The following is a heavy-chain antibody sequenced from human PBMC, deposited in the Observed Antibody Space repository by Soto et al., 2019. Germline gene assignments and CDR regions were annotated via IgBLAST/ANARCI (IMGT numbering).Heavy chain of an antibody. J-gene: IGHJ5*02. Sequence: QVQLVESGGGVVQPGTSLRLSCVTSGFTFSSYGMHWVRQAPGKGLEWVSVILYDGSSKYYADSVKGRFTISRDNSKNTLYLQMNSLRDEDTAVYYCARLKLVAGRNRFDPGGQGTLVTVSS. CDR2: ILYDGSSK. V-gene: IGHV3-33*01. CDR1: GFTFSSYG. D-gene: IGHD6-19*01. CDR3: ARLKLVAGRNRFDP.